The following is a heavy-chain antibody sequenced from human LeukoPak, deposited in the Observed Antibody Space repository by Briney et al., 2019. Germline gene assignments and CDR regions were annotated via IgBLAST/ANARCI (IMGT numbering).Heavy chain of an antibody. J-gene: IGHJ3*02. CDR2: TYSRRTT. V-gene: IGHV4-59*08. CDR3: ARLCDAFDI. CDR1: GGSISSYY. Sequence: ADTLSLTCTVSGGSISSYYWSWIRQPPGKGLEWIGYTYSRRTTNTIPSLKSRVTISVDMSKNQFSLKLSSVTAADTAVCYCARLCDAFDIGGQGTMVT.